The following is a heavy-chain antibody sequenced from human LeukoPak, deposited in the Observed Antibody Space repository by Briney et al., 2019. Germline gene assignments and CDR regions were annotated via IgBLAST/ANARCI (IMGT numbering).Heavy chain of an antibody. Sequence: GGSLRLSCAASGFTFTTSAMSWVRQAPGKGLEWVSTISGSAGSTYYADSVKGRFTISRDNSKNTLYLQTNSLRAEDMAVYYCAKTQNSDILIVPAAIGSAFDIWGQGTMVTVSS. CDR3: AKTQNSDILIVPAAIGSAFDI. D-gene: IGHD2-2*02. V-gene: IGHV3-23*01. CDR1: GFTFTTSA. CDR2: ISGSAGST. J-gene: IGHJ3*02.